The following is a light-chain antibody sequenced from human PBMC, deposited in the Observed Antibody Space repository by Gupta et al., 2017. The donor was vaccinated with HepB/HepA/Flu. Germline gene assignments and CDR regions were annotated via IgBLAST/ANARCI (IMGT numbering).Light chain of an antibody. CDR2: AAS. J-gene: IGKJ4*01. CDR1: QSISSY. V-gene: IGKV1-39*01. CDR3: QQGYSTPVT. Sequence: IQMPKSPSSLSASVGDRVTITCRASQSISSYLNWYQQKPGKAPKPLIYAASSLQSGVPSRFSGSGSGTDCSLTISSQQPEDFATYYCQQGYSTPVTFGGGTKVEIK.